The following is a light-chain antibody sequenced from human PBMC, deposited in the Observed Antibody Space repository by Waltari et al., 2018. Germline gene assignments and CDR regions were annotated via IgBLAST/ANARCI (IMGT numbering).Light chain of an antibody. V-gene: IGKV3-15*01. CDR2: GAT. CDR3: QQYNNWPPQDA. CDR1: QSVSSN. Sequence: EIVMTQSPATLSVSPVERATLSCRASQSVSSNLAWYQQQPGQAPRLLIYGATTRATGIPARFSGSGSGTEFTLTISSLQSEDFAIDYCQQYNNWPPQDAFGQGTKLEIK. J-gene: IGKJ2*01.